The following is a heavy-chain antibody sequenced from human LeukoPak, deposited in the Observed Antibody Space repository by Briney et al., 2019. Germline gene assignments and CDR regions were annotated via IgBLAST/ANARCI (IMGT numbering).Heavy chain of an antibody. Sequence: GGSLRLSCAASGFTFSSYEMNWVRQAPGKGLEWVSTISGSGNLTYFADSVKGRFTISRDNSKNTLYLQMNSLRAEDTAVYYCAKDRRHREVDYWGQGTLVTVSS. CDR1: GFTFSSYE. D-gene: IGHD1-26*01. J-gene: IGHJ4*02. CDR2: ISGSGNLT. V-gene: IGHV3-23*01. CDR3: AKDRRHREVDY.